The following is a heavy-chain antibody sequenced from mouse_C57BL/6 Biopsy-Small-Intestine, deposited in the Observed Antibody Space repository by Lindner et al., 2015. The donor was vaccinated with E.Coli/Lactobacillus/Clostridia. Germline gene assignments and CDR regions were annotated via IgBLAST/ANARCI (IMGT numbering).Heavy chain of an antibody. J-gene: IGHJ4*01. D-gene: IGHD2-10*02. CDR2: INGGNGNA. CDR1: GYIFSDYS. Sequence: SVKVSCKASGYIFSDYSIHWVRQAPGQRLEWMGWINGGNGNAKYSRKFQGRVTITSDTSASTAYMEVSSLRSEDTAVYYCARALQTGYGSGLGYWGQGTLVTVSS. CDR3: ARALQTGYGSGLGY. V-gene: IGHV1-84*02.